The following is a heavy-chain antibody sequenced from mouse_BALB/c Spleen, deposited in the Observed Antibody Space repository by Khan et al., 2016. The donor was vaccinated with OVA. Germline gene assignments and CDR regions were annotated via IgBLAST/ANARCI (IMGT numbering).Heavy chain of an antibody. Sequence: EVQLQESGPELVKPGASVKVSCKASGYAFTSYIMYWVKQSHGKSLEWIGYIAPYNGGTSYNQKFKGKATLTVDKSSTTAYMNLNSLTSEDSAVYYCVCCCEGGFAYWGQGTMVTVSA. CDR1: GYAFTSYI. CDR3: VCCCEGGFAY. CDR2: IAPYNGGT. J-gene: IGHJ3*01. D-gene: IGHD3-3*01. V-gene: IGHV1S135*01.